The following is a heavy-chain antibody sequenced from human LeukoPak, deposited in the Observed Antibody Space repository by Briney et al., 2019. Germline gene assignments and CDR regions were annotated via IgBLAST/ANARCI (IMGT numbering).Heavy chain of an antibody. V-gene: IGHV3-23*01. D-gene: IGHD4-17*01. CDR3: AKAVNRYGDFDY. CDR1: GLTFSNYA. J-gene: IGHJ4*02. CDR2: IAGDGAST. Sequence: GGSLRLSCAASGLTFSNYAMTWVRQAPGKGLEWVSTIAGDGASTYYADSVRGRFTISRDNAKNALYLQMNSLRAEDTAVYYCAKAVNRYGDFDYWGQGTLVTVSS.